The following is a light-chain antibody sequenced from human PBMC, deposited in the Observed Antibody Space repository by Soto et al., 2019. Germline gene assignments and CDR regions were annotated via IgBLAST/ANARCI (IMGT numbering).Light chain of an antibody. Sequence: DVVMTQSPLSLPVTLGQPASISCRSSQSLVSSDGNTYLIWFQQRPGQSPRRLIYKVSNRDSGVPDRFSGSGSGTDFTLKISRVEAEDVGVYYCMQGTHWPVTFGQGTKVDI. J-gene: IGKJ1*01. CDR2: KVS. CDR1: QSLVSSDGNTY. CDR3: MQGTHWPVT. V-gene: IGKV2-30*01.